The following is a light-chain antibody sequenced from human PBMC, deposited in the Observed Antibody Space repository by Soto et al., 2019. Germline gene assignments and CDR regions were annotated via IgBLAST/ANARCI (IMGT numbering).Light chain of an antibody. J-gene: IGKJ1*01. V-gene: IGKV3-20*01. CDR1: QSVSNDY. Sequence: EMVLTQSPGTLSLSPGDRATLSCRASQSVSNDYLAWYQQKPGQAPRLLIYGASSRATGIPDRFSGSGSGTDFTLTISRLEPEDFAVYYCQQYGSSPWTFGQGTKVDIK. CDR3: QQYGSSPWT. CDR2: GAS.